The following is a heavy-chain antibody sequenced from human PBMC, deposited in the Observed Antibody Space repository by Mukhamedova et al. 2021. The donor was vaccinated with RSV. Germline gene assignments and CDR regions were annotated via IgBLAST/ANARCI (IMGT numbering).Heavy chain of an antibody. Sequence: GKGLEWVSAISGSGGSTYYADSVKGRVTISRDNSKNTLYLQMNSLRAEDTAVYYCAKDFPPIGGRHDYFDYWGQGTLVTVSS. J-gene: IGHJ4*02. D-gene: IGHD6-6*01. CDR3: AKDFPPIGGRHDYFDY. CDR2: ISGSGGST. V-gene: IGHV3-23*01.